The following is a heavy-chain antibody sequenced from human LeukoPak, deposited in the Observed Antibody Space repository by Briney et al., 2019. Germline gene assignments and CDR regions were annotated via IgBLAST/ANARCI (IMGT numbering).Heavy chain of an antibody. Sequence: ASVKVSCKASGYTFTSYGISWARQAPGQGLEWMGWISAYNGNTNYAQKLQGRVTMTTDTSTSTAYMELRSLRSDDTAVYYCARGTHWELNAHLDYWGQGTLVTVSS. CDR1: GYTFTSYG. CDR2: ISAYNGNT. CDR3: ARGTHWELNAHLDY. J-gene: IGHJ4*02. V-gene: IGHV1-18*01. D-gene: IGHD1-26*01.